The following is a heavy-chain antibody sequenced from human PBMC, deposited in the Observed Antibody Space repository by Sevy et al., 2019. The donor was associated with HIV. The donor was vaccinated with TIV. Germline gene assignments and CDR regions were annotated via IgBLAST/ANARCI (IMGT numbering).Heavy chain of an antibody. CDR1: GYSFTTYW. CDR2: IFPGDSDT. CDR3: ARARGIPHYYYGMYV. V-gene: IGHV5-51*01. D-gene: IGHD1-26*01. Sequence: GESLKISCKGSGYSFTTYWIGWVRQMPGKGLEWMGIIFPGDSDTRYSPSCQGQVTISADNSISTAYLQWSSLKASDTAIYYCARARGIPHYYYGMYVWGQGTTVTVSS. J-gene: IGHJ6*02.